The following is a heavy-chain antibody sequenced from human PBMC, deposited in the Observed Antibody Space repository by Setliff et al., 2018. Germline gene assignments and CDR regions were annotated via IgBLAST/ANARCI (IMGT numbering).Heavy chain of an antibody. CDR3: TTEPHYGSGYYYYMDV. Sequence: GGSLRLSCAASGFTFSDYYMSWIRQAPGKGLEWVSYISSSSSTIYYADSVKGRFTISRDNAKNSLYLRMNSLRAEDTAVYYCTTEPHYGSGYYYYMDVWGKGTTVTVSS. J-gene: IGHJ6*03. D-gene: IGHD3-10*01. CDR2: ISSSSSTI. V-gene: IGHV3-11*04. CDR1: GFTFSDYY.